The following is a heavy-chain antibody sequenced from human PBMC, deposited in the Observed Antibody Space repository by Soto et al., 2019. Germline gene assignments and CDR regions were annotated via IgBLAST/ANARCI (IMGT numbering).Heavy chain of an antibody. V-gene: IGHV4-59*08. D-gene: IGHD3-9*01. Sequence: SETLSLTCTVSGGSISSYYWSWIRQPPGKGLEWIGYIYYSGSTNYNPSLKSRVTISVDTSKNQFSLKLSSVTAADTAVYYCARAGFLTGNFDYWGQGTLVTVSS. CDR3: ARAGFLTGNFDY. CDR2: IYYSGST. J-gene: IGHJ4*02. CDR1: GGSISSYY.